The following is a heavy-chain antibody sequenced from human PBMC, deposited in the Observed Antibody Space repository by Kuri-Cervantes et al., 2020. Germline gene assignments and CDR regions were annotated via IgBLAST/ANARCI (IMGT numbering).Heavy chain of an antibody. CDR1: GFTSSSYE. J-gene: IGHJ5*02. Sequence: GGSLRLSCAASGFTSSSYEMNWVRQAPGKGLEWVSYISSSGSTIYYADSVKGRFTISRDKAKNSLYLQMNSLRAEDTAVYYCARVRVQGVRQAGFDPWGQGTLVTVSS. V-gene: IGHV3-48*03. D-gene: IGHD3-10*01. CDR2: ISSSGSTI. CDR3: ARVRVQGVRQAGFDP.